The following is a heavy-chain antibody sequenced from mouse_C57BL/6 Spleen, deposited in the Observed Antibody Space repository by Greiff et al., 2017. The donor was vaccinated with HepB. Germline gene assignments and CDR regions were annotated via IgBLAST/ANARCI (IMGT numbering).Heavy chain of an antibody. V-gene: IGHV1-26*01. Sequence: VQLQQSGPELVKPGASVKISCKASGYTFTDYYMNWVKQSHGKSLEWIGDINPNNGGTSYNQKFKGKATLTVDKSSSTAYMELRSLTSEDSAVYYCARSVPDAMDYWGQGTSVTVSS. CDR2: INPNNGGT. J-gene: IGHJ4*01. CDR1: GYTFTDYY. CDR3: ARSVPDAMDY.